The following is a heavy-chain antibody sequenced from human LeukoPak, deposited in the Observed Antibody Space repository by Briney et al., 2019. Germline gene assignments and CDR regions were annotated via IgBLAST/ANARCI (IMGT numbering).Heavy chain of an antibody. V-gene: IGHV4-31*03. CDR3: AREEGTMVRGVIIYDAFDI. CDR2: IYYSGST. D-gene: IGHD3-10*01. CDR1: GGSISSGGYY. Sequence: SETLSLTCTVSGGSISSGGYYWSWIRQHPGKGLEWIGYIYYSGSTYYNPSLKSRVTISVDTSKNQFSLKLSSVTAADTAVYYCAREEGTMVRGVIIYDAFDIWGQGTMVTVSS. J-gene: IGHJ3*02.